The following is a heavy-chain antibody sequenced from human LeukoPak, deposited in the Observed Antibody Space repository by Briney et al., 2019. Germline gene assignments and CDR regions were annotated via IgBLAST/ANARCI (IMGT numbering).Heavy chain of an antibody. Sequence: SETLSLTCTVSGGSISSSSYYWGWIRQPPGKGLEWIGSIYYSGSTYYNPSLKSRVTISVDTSKNQFSLKLSSVTAADTAVYYCARRRCGGSCYLRLYFDYWGQGTLVTVSS. CDR2: IYYSGST. V-gene: IGHV4-39*07. CDR3: ARRRCGGSCYLRLYFDY. CDR1: GGSISSSSYY. D-gene: IGHD2-15*01. J-gene: IGHJ4*02.